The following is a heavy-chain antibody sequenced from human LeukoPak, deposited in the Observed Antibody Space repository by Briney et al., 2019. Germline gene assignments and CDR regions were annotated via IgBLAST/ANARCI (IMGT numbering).Heavy chain of an antibody. J-gene: IGHJ5*02. D-gene: IGHD2-15*01. Sequence: SQTLSLTCTVSGDSISTGTYYWTWIRQPPGKGLECLGYTYYSGSTNYNPSLKSRVTISVDTSKNQFSLKLSSVTAADTAVYYCAREGGGWFDPWGQGTLVTVSS. CDR2: TYYSGST. CDR1: GDSISTGTYY. V-gene: IGHV4-61*01. CDR3: AREGGGWFDP.